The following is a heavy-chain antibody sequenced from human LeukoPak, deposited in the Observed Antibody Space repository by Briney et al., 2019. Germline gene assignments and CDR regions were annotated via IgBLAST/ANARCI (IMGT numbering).Heavy chain of an antibody. CDR1: GGSISSYY. CDR2: IYYSGRT. V-gene: IGHV4-59*08. D-gene: IGHD1-1*01. Sequence: PSETLSLTCTVSGGSISSYYWSWIRQPPGKGPEWIVNIYYSGRTNYNPSLKSRVTMSLETSKNQVSLKLSSVTAADMAVYYCARHANTWKAAFDIWGHGTMVTVSS. J-gene: IGHJ3*02. CDR3: ARHANTWKAAFDI.